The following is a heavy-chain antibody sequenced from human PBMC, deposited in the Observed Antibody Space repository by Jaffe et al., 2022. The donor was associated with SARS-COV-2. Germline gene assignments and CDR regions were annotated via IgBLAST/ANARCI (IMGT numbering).Heavy chain of an antibody. J-gene: IGHJ5*02. CDR1: GFTFGTYW. Sequence: EVQLVESGGGLAQPGGSLRLSCAASGFTFGTYWMHWVRQAPGKGLVWVSHINTIGSTTTYAESVKGRFTISRDNAKNTMYLQMNSLRPDDTAVYYCARETRFGFDPWGPGTLVAVSS. CDR2: INTIGSTT. D-gene: IGHD3-16*01. V-gene: IGHV3-74*01. CDR3: ARETRFGFDP.